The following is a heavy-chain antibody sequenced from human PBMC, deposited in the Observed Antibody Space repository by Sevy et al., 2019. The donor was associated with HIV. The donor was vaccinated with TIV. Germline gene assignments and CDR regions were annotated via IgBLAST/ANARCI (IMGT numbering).Heavy chain of an antibody. V-gene: IGHV3-7*01. Sequence: GGSLRISCEVSGFTFSDFWMTWVRQSPGKGLEWVAYMNQHGTHINLLDSVRGRFTISRDNAKNSLYLQMDSLRAEDTAIYYCARDPDWGALDRWGQGTLVTVSS. CDR1: GFTFSDFW. D-gene: IGHD7-27*01. J-gene: IGHJ5*02. CDR2: MNQHGTHI. CDR3: ARDPDWGALDR.